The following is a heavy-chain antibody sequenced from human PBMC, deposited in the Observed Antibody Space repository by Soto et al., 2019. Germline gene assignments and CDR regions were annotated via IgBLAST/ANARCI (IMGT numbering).Heavy chain of an antibody. D-gene: IGHD4-17*01. CDR3: ATRLDPIREDALDI. Sequence: GCLRLSCAAYGFTVSSNYMSWVRQAPGKGLEWGSVIYSRGNTYYADSVKGRFTISRDNSKNTLYLQMNSLRAEDTAAYYCATRLDPIREDALDIWGQGTMVTVS. V-gene: IGHV3-53*01. CDR1: GFTVSSNY. J-gene: IGHJ3*02. CDR2: IYSRGNT.